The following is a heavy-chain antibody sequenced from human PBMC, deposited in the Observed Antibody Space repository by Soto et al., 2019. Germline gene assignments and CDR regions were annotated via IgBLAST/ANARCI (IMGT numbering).Heavy chain of an antibody. CDR2: KWFFASGGNE. CDR3: GRDRHSGARHYLDI. CDR1: GFTFSTYG. J-gene: IGHJ4*02. V-gene: IGHV3-33*01. D-gene: IGHD1-26*01. Sequence: PGGSLRFSCATSGFTFSTYGIHWVRQAPGKGLEWVAVKWFFASGGNEYYADSVKGRLAISRQDSKQTAYLEMNRTRAEDTAVYYCGRDRHSGARHYLDIWGQGTQVTVS.